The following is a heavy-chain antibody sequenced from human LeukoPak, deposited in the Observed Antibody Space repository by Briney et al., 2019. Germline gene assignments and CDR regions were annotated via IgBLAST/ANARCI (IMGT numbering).Heavy chain of an antibody. V-gene: IGHV3-30*03. Sequence: GRSLRLSCAASGFTFSHYAMHWVRQAPGKGLEWVALISYDGSNKYYGESVKGRFTIPRDNSKNTLYLQMNSLRAEDTAVYNCARMDYYGSGNYAHYGMDVWGQGTTVTVSS. D-gene: IGHD3-10*01. CDR2: ISYDGSNK. CDR1: GFTFSHYA. J-gene: IGHJ6*02. CDR3: ARMDYYGSGNYAHYGMDV.